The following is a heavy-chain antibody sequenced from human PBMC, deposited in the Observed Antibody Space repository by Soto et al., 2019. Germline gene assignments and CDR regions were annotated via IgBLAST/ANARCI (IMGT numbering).Heavy chain of an antibody. CDR2: IIPIFGTA. J-gene: IGHJ6*02. Sequence: SVKVSCKASGGTFSSYAIIWVRQAPGQGLEWMGGIIPIFGTANYAQKFQGRVTITADESTSTAYMELSSLRSEDTAVYYCARAPLEMATKIYYYYGMDVWGQGTTVTVSS. CDR3: ARAPLEMATKIYYYYGMDV. D-gene: IGHD5-12*01. V-gene: IGHV1-69*13. CDR1: GGTFSSYA.